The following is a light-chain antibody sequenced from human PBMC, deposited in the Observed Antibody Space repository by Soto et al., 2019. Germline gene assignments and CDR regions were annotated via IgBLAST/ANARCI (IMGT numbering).Light chain of an antibody. CDR1: SSDVGGYNY. J-gene: IGLJ1*01. CDR2: EVS. Sequence: QSALTQPPSASGSPGQSVTISCAGTSSDVGGYNYVSWYQQYPGKVPKLMIYEVSERPSGVPDRFSGSKSGNTAFLTVSGLQAEDEADYDCLSYADTADVFGTGTKLTVL. CDR3: LSYADTADV. V-gene: IGLV2-8*01.